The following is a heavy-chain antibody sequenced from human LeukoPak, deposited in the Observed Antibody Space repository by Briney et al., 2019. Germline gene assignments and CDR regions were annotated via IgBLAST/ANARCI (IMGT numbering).Heavy chain of an antibody. D-gene: IGHD6-13*01. CDR1: GYSISSGHY. J-gene: IGHJ4*02. CDR3: ARVRVAAALFDY. CDR2: IYHSGST. Sequence: SETLSLTCTVSGYSISSGHYWGWIRQPPGKGLEWIGSIYHSGSTYYNPSLKSRVTISVDTSKNQFSLKLSSVTAADTAVYYCARVRVAAALFDYWGQGTLVTVSS. V-gene: IGHV4-38-2*02.